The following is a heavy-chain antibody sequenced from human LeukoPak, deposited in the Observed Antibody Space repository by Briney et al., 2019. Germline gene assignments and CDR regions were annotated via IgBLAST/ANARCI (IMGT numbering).Heavy chain of an antibody. J-gene: IGHJ4*02. CDR1: GYTFTSYG. D-gene: IGHD3-22*01. CDR3: ARFYDSSGYEAFDY. Sequence: GASVTVSCKASGYTFTSYGTSWVRQAPGQGLEWMGWISAYNGNTNYAQKLQGRVTMTTDTSTSTAYMELRSQRSDDTAVYYCARFYDSSGYEAFDYWGQGTLVTVSS. CDR2: ISAYNGNT. V-gene: IGHV1-18*01.